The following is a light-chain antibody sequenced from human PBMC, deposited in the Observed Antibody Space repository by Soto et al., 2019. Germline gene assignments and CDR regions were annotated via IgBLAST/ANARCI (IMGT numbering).Light chain of an antibody. CDR3: SSYTRNSSWV. Sequence: QSALTQPASVSGSPGQSITISCTGTSSDVGAYNYVSWYQQHSGKAPKLIIYEVTNRPSGVSNRFSASKSGNTASLTIFGLQAGDGADNYGSSYTRNSSWVFGGGTNLTVL. CDR1: SSDVGAYNY. CDR2: EVT. V-gene: IGLV2-14*01. J-gene: IGLJ3*02.